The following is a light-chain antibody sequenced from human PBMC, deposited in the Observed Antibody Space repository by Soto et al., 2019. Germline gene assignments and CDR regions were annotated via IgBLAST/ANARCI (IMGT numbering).Light chain of an antibody. Sequence: EIVMTQSPATLSVSPGGRATLSCRASQSISDTLAWYQQKPGQAPRLLIYGASTRAPGFPARFSGSGSGTDFTLTISSLQPEDFATYYCQQANSLPSITFGQGTRLEIK. CDR1: QSISDT. J-gene: IGKJ5*01. CDR2: GAS. V-gene: IGKV3-15*01. CDR3: QQANSLPSIT.